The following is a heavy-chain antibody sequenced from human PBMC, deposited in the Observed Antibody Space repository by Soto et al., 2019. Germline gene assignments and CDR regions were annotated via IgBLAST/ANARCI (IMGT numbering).Heavy chain of an antibody. Sequence: PGGSLRLSCAASGFTFSSYAMSWVRQAPGKGLEWVSAISGSGGSTYYADSVKGRFTISRDNSKNTLYLQMNSLRAEDTAVYYCAKDEIGSIATPLKHGMDVWDQGTTVTVSS. V-gene: IGHV3-23*01. J-gene: IGHJ6*02. CDR2: ISGSGGST. CDR1: GFTFSSYA. CDR3: AKDEIGSIATPLKHGMDV. D-gene: IGHD6-6*01.